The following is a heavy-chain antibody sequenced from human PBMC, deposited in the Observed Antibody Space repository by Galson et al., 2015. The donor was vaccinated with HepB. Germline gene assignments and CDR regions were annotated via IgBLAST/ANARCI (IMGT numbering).Heavy chain of an antibody. CDR1: GFTFPNYW. Sequence: SLRLSCAASGFTFPNYWMTWVRQAPGKGLEWVANIEEDGNTKNYVDSVKGRFTISRDNAKNSLYLQMNSLTAEDTAMYYCANFYHSSGWYAFDMWGQGTMVTVSS. CDR2: IEEDGNTK. D-gene: IGHD3-22*01. V-gene: IGHV3-7*03. CDR3: ANFYHSSGWYAFDM. J-gene: IGHJ3*02.